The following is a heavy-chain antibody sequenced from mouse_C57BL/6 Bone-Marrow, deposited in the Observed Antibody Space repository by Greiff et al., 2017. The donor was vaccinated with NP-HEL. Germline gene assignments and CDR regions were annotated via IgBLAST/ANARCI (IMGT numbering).Heavy chain of an antibody. J-gene: IGHJ1*03. D-gene: IGHD1-1*01. V-gene: IGHV1-22*01. CDR3: ARIYYYGSSDFDV. Sequence: EVQLQQSGPELVKPGASVKMSCKASGYTFTDYNMHWVKQSHGKSLEWIGYINPNNGGTSYNQKFKGKAKLTVNKSSSTAYMELRSLTSEDSAVYYCARIYYYGSSDFDVWGTGTTVTVSS. CDR1: GYTFTDYN. CDR2: INPNNGGT.